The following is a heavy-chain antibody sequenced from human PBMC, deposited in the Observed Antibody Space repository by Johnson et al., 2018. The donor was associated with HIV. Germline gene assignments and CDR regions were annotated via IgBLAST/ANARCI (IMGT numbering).Heavy chain of an antibody. Sequence: QVQLVESGGGLIQPGESLRLSCAASGFTVSTYHMSWVRQAPGKGLEWVAVISYDGSNKYYADSVKGRFTISRDNSKNTLYLQMNSLRAEDTAVYYCARALEGDAFDIWGQGTMVTVSS. CDR1: GFTVSTYH. D-gene: IGHD5-24*01. CDR3: ARALEGDAFDI. J-gene: IGHJ3*02. CDR2: ISYDGSNK. V-gene: IGHV3-30-3*01.